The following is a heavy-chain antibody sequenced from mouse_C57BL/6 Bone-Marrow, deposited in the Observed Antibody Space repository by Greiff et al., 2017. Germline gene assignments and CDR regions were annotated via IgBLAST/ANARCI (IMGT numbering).Heavy chain of an antibody. D-gene: IGHD3-3*01. Sequence: EVKLMESGPGLVKPSQSLSLTCSVTGYSITSGYYWNWIRQFPGNKLEWMGYISYDGSNNYNPSLKNRISITRDTSKNQFFLKLNSVTAEDTATYCCASEGREDYWGQGTTLTVSS. CDR1: GYSITSGYY. V-gene: IGHV3-6*01. CDR2: ISYDGSN. CDR3: ASEGREDY. J-gene: IGHJ2*01.